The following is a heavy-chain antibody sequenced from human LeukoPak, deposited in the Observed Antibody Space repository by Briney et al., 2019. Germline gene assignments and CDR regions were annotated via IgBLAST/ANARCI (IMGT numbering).Heavy chain of an antibody. Sequence: PSETLSLTCTVSGGSISSYYRSWIRQPPGKGLEWIGYIYYSGSTNYNPSLKSRVTISVDTSKNQFSLKLSSVTAADTAVYYCARAPYYYDSSGSPPDWFDPWGQGTLVTVSS. CDR1: GGSISSYY. CDR3: ARAPYYYDSSGSPPDWFDP. D-gene: IGHD3-22*01. V-gene: IGHV4-59*08. J-gene: IGHJ5*02. CDR2: IYYSGST.